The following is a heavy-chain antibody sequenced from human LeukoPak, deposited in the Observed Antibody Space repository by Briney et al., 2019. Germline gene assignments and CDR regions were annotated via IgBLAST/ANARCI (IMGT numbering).Heavy chain of an antibody. CDR1: GGSISGYH. CDR2: INHSGST. D-gene: IGHD6-6*01. Sequence: SETLSLTCAVHGGSISGYHWSWIRQPPGKGLEWIGEINHSGSTNYNPSLKSRGTLSVDTSKNQVSLQLKSVTAADTAVNYCARDKATAARYGLDVWGQGTTVTVSS. J-gene: IGHJ6*02. V-gene: IGHV4-34*01. CDR3: ARDKATAARYGLDV.